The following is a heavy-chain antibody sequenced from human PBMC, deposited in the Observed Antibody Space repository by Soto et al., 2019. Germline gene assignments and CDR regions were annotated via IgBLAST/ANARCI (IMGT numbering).Heavy chain of an antibody. CDR3: AVPAASVAGASGSYYYYGMDV. V-gene: IGHV4-39*01. CDR1: GGSISSSSYY. CDR2: IYYSGSP. Sequence: LSLTCTVSGGSISSSSYYWGWIRQPPGKGLEWIGYIYYSGSPYYNPSLKSRVTISVDTSKNQFSLKLSSVTAADTAVYYCAVPAASVAGASGSYYYYGMDVWGQGTTVTVSS. D-gene: IGHD6-19*01. J-gene: IGHJ6*02.